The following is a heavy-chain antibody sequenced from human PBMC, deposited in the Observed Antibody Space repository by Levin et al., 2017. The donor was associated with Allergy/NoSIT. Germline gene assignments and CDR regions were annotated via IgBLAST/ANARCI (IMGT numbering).Heavy chain of an antibody. CDR2: ISRDSSTI. J-gene: IGHJ6*02. Sequence: GESLKISCEASGFTFSSYSMNWVRQAPGKGLESVSYISRDSSTIHYADSVKGRFTVSRDNAKKSVYLQMNSLRGDDTAVYYCARTAYGMDVWGQGTTVTVSS. V-gene: IGHV3-48*01. CDR3: ARTAYGMDV. CDR1: GFTFSSYS.